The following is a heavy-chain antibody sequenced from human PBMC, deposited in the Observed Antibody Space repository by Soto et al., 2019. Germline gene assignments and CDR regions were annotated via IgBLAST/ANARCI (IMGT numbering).Heavy chain of an antibody. Sequence: QVQLQESGPGLVKPSQTLSLTCTVSGGSISSGGYYWSWLRQHPGKRLEWVGYIYYSGTTYYHPPLKSRVTIPVDTSKNQLSLKLSSVTAADTAVYYCASIPVVVPADPRYWYFDLWGRGTLVPVSS. CDR1: GGSISSGGYY. J-gene: IGHJ2*01. D-gene: IGHD2-2*01. CDR2: IYYSGTT. V-gene: IGHV4-31*03. CDR3: ASIPVVVPADPRYWYFDL.